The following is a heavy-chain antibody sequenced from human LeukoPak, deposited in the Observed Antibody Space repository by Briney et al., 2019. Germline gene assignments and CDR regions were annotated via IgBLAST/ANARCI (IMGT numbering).Heavy chain of an antibody. D-gene: IGHD3-9*01. Sequence: QASETLSLTCTVSGGSISSYYWSWIRQPAGKGLEWIGRIYTSGSTNYNPSLKSRVTMSVDTSKNQFSLKLSSVTAADTAVYYCARDSILTGYYLGWFFDYWGQGTLVTVSS. CDR1: GGSISSYY. J-gene: IGHJ4*02. V-gene: IGHV4-4*07. CDR2: IYTSGST. CDR3: ARDSILTGYYLGWFFDY.